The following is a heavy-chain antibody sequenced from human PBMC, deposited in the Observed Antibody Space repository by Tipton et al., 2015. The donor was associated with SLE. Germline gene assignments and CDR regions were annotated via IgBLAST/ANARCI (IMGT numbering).Heavy chain of an antibody. CDR2: ICSSGSS. CDR1: GGSIISTTYC. V-gene: IGHV4-39*07. CDR3: ARHFSGSYSFDY. D-gene: IGHD1-26*01. J-gene: IGHJ4*02. Sequence: LRLSCTVSGGSIISTTYCWGWIRQPPGKGLEWIASICSSGSSYYSPSLKSRVTISVDTSKNQFSLKLSSVTAADTALYYCARHFSGSYSFDYWGQGKLVTVSS.